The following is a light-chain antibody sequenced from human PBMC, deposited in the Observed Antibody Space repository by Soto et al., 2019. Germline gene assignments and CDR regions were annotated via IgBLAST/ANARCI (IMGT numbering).Light chain of an antibody. J-gene: IGKJ4*01. CDR3: QQYSSSPPLT. V-gene: IGKV3-20*01. Sequence: EIVMTPSPGPLSVSPRERATLSCRGSQSVSSNLAWYQQKPGQAPRLLISGASSRATGIPDRFSGSGSGTDFTLTISRLEPEDFAVYYCQQYSSSPPLTFGGGTKVDIK. CDR2: GAS. CDR1: QSVSSN.